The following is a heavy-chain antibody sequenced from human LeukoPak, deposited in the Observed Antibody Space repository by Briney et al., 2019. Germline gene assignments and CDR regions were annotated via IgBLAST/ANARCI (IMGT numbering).Heavy chain of an antibody. Sequence: GASVKVSCKASGGTFSSYTISWVRQAPGQGLEWMGRIIPILGIANYAQKFQGRVTITADKYTSTAYMELSSLRSEDTAVYYCARGDSTDFWSGYSRRWFDPWGQGTLVTVSS. J-gene: IGHJ5*02. CDR1: GGTFSSYT. CDR3: ARGDSTDFWSGYSRRWFDP. D-gene: IGHD3-3*01. CDR2: IIPILGIA. V-gene: IGHV1-69*02.